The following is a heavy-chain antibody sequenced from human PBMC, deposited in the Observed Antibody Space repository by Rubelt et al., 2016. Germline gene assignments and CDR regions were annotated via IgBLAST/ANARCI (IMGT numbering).Heavy chain of an antibody. CDR1: GASISSSTTYY. CDR2: IYYSGIT. CDR3: AGHGHSSGRYLEKGGFDD. Sequence: QLQLQESGPGLVKPSETLSLTCTVSGASISSSTTYYWGWIRQPPGKGLEWIGSIYYSGITYYNPSLKSRVSISVDTSKMQFSLKLRSGTAAETAAYYGAGHGHSSGRYLEKGGFDDWGQGTLVTVPS. J-gene: IGHJ4*02. D-gene: IGHD6-19*01. V-gene: IGHV4-39*01.